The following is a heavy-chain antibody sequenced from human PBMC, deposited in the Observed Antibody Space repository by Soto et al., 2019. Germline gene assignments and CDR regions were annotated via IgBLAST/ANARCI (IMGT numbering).Heavy chain of an antibody. CDR2: IYSGGYT. Sequence: EVQLVESGGGLIQPGGSLRLSCAVSGFTVSNNYMSWVRQAPGKGLEGVSVIYSGGYTAYGDSVKGRFTISRDNSKNKLNLKINRLRAAARAVYSGAPRPGGGGYWGQGTLVTVSS. CDR3: APRPGGGGY. D-gene: IGHD6-6*01. J-gene: IGHJ4*02. CDR1: GFTVSNNY. V-gene: IGHV3-53*01.